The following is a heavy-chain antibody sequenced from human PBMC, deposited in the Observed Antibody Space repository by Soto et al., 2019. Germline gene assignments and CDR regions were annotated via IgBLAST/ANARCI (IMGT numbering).Heavy chain of an antibody. V-gene: IGHV1-69*06. CDR1: GATFSSYA. CDR3: ARDKGAYYSHLVY. CDR2: IIPFFGTP. Sequence: QVLLVQSGAEVKKPVSSVKVSCNLSGATFSSYAMSWVRQAPGQGLEWIGGIIPFFGTPNYAQKFQGRVTITADTSTATSYMELSSLRSDDTAVYYCARDKGAYYSHLVYWGQGTLVTVSS. D-gene: IGHD3-22*01. J-gene: IGHJ4*02.